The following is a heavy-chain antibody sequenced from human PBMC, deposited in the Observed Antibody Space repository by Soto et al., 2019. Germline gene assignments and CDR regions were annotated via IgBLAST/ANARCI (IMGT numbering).Heavy chain of an antibody. CDR3: ARGYDFWSGSNSAPVDY. Sequence: ASVKVSCKASGYTFTSYGISWVRQAPGQGLEWMGWINPNSGGTNYAQKFQGWVTMTRDTSISTAYMELSRLRSDDTAVYYCARGYDFWSGSNSAPVDYWGQGTLVTVSS. CDR2: INPNSGGT. V-gene: IGHV1-2*04. D-gene: IGHD3-3*01. CDR1: GYTFTSYG. J-gene: IGHJ4*02.